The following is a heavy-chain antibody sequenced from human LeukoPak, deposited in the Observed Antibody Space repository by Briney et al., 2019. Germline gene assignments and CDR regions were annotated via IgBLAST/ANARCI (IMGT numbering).Heavy chain of an antibody. V-gene: IGHV3-23*01. D-gene: IGHD4-23*01. CDR3: AKAPHGGNFYFVY. CDR1: GFTFSSYA. J-gene: IGHJ4*02. Sequence: GGSLRLSCAVSGFTFSSYAMNWVRQAPGKGLEWVSVITSGDSTYYADSVKGRFTISRDNSKNTLYLQMNSLRAEDTAVYYCAKAPHGGNFYFVYWGQGTLVTVSS. CDR2: ITSGDST.